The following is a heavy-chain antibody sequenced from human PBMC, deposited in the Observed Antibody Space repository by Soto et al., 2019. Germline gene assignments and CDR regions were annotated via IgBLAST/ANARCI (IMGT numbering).Heavy chain of an antibody. CDR1: GFTFSTYG. CDR2: IWYDGSDQ. D-gene: IGHD3-22*01. CDR3: ATDQGLF. V-gene: IGHV3-33*01. Sequence: QVQLVESGGGVVQPGRSLRLSCAASGFTFSTYGMHWVRQAPGKGLQWVAVIWYDGSDQYYADSVKGRFTISRDNSKNTLYLQMNFLRAEDTAVYYCATDQGLFWGQGTLVTVSS. J-gene: IGHJ4*02.